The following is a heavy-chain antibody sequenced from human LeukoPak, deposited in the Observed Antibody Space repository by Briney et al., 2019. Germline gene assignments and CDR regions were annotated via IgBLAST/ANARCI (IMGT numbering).Heavy chain of an antibody. J-gene: IGHJ4*02. CDR3: ATGLVGATGDFDY. CDR2: FDPEDGET. CDR1: GYTLTELS. V-gene: IGHV1-24*01. Sequence: ASVKVSCKVSGYTLTELSMHWVRQAPGKGLEWMGGFDPEDGETIYAQKFQGRVTMTEVTSTDTAYMELSSLRSEDTAVYYCATGLVGATGDFDYWGQGTLVTVSS. D-gene: IGHD1-26*01.